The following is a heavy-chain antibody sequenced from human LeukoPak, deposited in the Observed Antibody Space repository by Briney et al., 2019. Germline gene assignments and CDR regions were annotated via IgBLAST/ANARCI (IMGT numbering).Heavy chain of an antibody. CDR3: ARAYSNRDLDY. CDR2: IYYSGST. J-gene: IGHJ4*02. V-gene: IGHV4-39*07. CDR1: GGSISSRPYY. D-gene: IGHD4-11*01. Sequence: SETLSLTCTVSGGSISSRPYYWGWVRQPPGKGLEWIGSIYYSGSTYYNPSLKSRVTISVDTSKNQFSLKLSSVTAADTAVYYCARAYSNRDLDYWGQGTLVTVSS.